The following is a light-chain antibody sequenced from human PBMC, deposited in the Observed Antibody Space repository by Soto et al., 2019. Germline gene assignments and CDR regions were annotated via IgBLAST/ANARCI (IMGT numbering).Light chain of an antibody. CDR1: QSVSSN. CDR3: QRYNNWPRPLYT. CDR2: GAS. Sequence: EIVMTQSPATLSVSPGERATLSCRASQSVSSNLAWYQQKPGQAPRLLIYGASTRATGIPARFSGSGSGTEFTLTISSLQSEDFAVCYCQRYNNWPRPLYTFGQGTKLEIK. J-gene: IGKJ2*01. V-gene: IGKV3-15*01.